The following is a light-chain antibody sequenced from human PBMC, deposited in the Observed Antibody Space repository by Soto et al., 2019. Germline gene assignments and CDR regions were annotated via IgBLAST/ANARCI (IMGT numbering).Light chain of an antibody. J-gene: IGLJ1*01. CDR2: DVS. CDR1: SSDVGGYNY. CDR3: CSYAGSHTFYYV. Sequence: QSALTQPRSVSGSPGHSVTISCTGTSSDVGGYNYVSWYQQHPGKAPKLMIYDVSKRPSGVPDRFSGSKSGNTASLTISGLQAEDEADYYCCSYAGSHTFYYVFGTGTKVTVL. V-gene: IGLV2-11*01.